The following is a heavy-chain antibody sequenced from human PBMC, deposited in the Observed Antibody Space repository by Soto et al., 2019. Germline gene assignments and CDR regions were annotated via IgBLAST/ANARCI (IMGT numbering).Heavy chain of an antibody. D-gene: IGHD3-3*01. CDR2: IYYSGST. Sequence: SETLSLTCTVSGGSISSYYWSWIRQLPGKGLEWIGYIYYSGSTNYNPSLKSRVTISVDTSKNQFSLKLSSVTAADTAVYYCARNRFLEWEPWGKGTLVTVSS. CDR1: GGSISSYY. CDR3: ARNRFLEWEP. V-gene: IGHV4-59*08. J-gene: IGHJ5*02.